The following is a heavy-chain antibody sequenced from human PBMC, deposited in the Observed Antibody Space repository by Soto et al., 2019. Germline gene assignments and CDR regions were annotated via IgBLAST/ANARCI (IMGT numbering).Heavy chain of an antibody. J-gene: IGHJ6*02. CDR1: GYTFTDYF. CDR2: INPSGGST. Sequence: QVQVVQSGAEVKKPGASVRISCKASGYTFTDYFIHWVRQAPGQGLEWMGRINPSGGSTTKAQKCQCRITMTGDTSTSTAYMELSSLRSDDTAVYYCTRGRQYYQYAMDVWGQGTTVTVSS. V-gene: IGHV1-46*03. CDR3: TRGRQYYQYAMDV.